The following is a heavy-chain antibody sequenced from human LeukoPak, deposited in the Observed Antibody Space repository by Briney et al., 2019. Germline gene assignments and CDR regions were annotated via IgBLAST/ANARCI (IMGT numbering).Heavy chain of an antibody. CDR2: IYSGGST. CDR1: GFTISSNY. V-gene: IGHV3-53*01. J-gene: IGHJ4*02. Sequence: AGGSLRLSCAASGFTISSNYMSWVRQAPGKGLEWVSVIYSGGSTYYAGSVKGRFTISRDNAKNSLYLQMNSLRAEDTAVYYCAREAYGDFDYWGQGTLVTVSS. D-gene: IGHD4-17*01. CDR3: AREAYGDFDY.